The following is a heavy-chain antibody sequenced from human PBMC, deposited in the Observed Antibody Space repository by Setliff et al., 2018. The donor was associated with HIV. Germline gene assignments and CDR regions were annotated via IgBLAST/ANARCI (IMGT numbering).Heavy chain of an antibody. Sequence: SVKVSCKASGGTFSSYAISWVRQAPGQGLEWMGRIIPLFGTENYAQKFQGRVTITADKFTTTAYMELSSLRSDDTAVYYCARGHSSSTNWFFDLWGRGTLLTVSS. V-gene: IGHV1-69*06. D-gene: IGHD6-6*01. CDR2: IIPLFGTE. J-gene: IGHJ2*01. CDR1: GGTFSSYA. CDR3: ARGHSSSTNWFFDL.